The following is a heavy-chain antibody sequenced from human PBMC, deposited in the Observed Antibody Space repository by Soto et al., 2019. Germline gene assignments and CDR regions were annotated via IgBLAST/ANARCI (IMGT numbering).Heavy chain of an antibody. V-gene: IGHV3-21*01. D-gene: IGHD1-26*01. J-gene: IGHJ4*02. CDR3: ARGGSYSTTTCDY. CDR1: GFTFSSYS. CDR2: ISSSSSYI. Sequence: EVQLVESGGGLVKPGGSLRLSCAASGFTFSSYSMNWVRQAPGKGLEWVLSISSSSSYIYYADSVKGRFTISRDNAKNSLYLQMNSLRAEDTAVYYCARGGSYSTTTCDYWGQGTLVTVSS.